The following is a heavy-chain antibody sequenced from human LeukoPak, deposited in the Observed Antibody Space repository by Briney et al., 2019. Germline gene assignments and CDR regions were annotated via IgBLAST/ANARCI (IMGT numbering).Heavy chain of an antibody. D-gene: IGHD5-18*01. V-gene: IGHV4-38-2*02. J-gene: IGHJ4*02. CDR1: GYSISSGYY. Sequence: SETLSLTCTVSGYSISSGYYWGWIRQPPGKGLEWIGSIYHSGSTYYNPSLKSRVTISVDTSKNQFSLKLSSVTAADAAVYYCARVDRYSYGYDYWGQGTLVTVSS. CDR3: ARVDRYSYGYDY. CDR2: IYHSGST.